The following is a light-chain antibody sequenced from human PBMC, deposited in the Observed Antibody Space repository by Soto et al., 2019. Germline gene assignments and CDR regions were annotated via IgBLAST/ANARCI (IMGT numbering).Light chain of an antibody. CDR2: RNN. J-gene: IGLJ3*02. CDR3: AAWDDSLSAWV. V-gene: IGLV1-47*01. CDR1: SSNIGSNY. Sequence: QSVLTQPPSASGTPGQRVTISCSGSSSNIGSNYVYWYQQVPGTAPKLLIYRNNQRPSGLPDRFSDSKSGTSASLAISGLRSEDEADYYCAAWDDSLSAWVFGGGTKVTVL.